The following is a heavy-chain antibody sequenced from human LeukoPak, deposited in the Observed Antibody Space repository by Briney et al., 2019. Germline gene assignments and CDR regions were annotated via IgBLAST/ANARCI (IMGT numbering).Heavy chain of an antibody. CDR2: ISTSGGTI. CDR3: ARGRGVVTIDY. V-gene: IGHV3-48*04. CDR1: GFTFSSYS. D-gene: IGHD4-23*01. Sequence: PGGSLRLSCAASGFTFSSYSMNWVRQAPGKGLEWISYISTSGGTIYYADSVKGRFTISRDNAKNSVHLQMNSLRAEDTAVYYCARGRGVVTIDYWGQGTLVTVSS. J-gene: IGHJ4*02.